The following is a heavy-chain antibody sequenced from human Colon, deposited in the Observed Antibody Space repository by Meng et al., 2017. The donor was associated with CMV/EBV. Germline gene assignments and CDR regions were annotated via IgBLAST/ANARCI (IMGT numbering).Heavy chain of an antibody. V-gene: IGHV2-5*02. CDR1: GFSFSTSKAG. J-gene: IGHJ4*02. CDR2: IYWDDDT. Sequence: QITLKESGPTLVKPTQTLTLTCTFSGFSFSTSKAGVGWIRLPPGKALEWLALIYWDDDTRYNPSLKTRLTITKDTSKNQVILTMTKMDPADTATYFCVHRSYSGQDDYWGQGALVTVYS. D-gene: IGHD5-12*01. CDR3: VHRSYSGQDDY.